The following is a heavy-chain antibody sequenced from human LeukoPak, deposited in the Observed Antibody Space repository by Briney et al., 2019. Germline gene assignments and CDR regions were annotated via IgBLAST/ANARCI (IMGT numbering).Heavy chain of an antibody. Sequence: GGSLRLSCAASGFSFTKYAMNWVRQAPGKGLEWVAVVIGSSGATDYADSVKGRFTNSRDNSKNTLFLQMNSLRAEDTAIYYCAKGAYDFLEIAYFDYWGQGALVTVSS. D-gene: IGHD3-3*01. CDR1: GFSFTKYA. V-gene: IGHV3-23*01. CDR3: AKGAYDFLEIAYFDY. J-gene: IGHJ4*02. CDR2: VIGSSGAT.